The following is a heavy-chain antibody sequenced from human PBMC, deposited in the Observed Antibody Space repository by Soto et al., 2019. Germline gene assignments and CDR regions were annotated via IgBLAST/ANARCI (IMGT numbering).Heavy chain of an antibody. Sequence: QVQLVGSGGGVVQPGTSLRLSCAASGFTFSIYAMHWVRQAPEKGLEWVAVISSAGTNKNHADSVRGQFSISRDNSNNMLHLQMDNMRVDDTAVYYCVRSNSEAGWGQFDYWGQGTLVTVSS. J-gene: IGHJ4*02. V-gene: IGHV3-30-3*01. D-gene: IGHD3-16*01. CDR2: ISSAGTNK. CDR3: VRSNSEAGWGQFDY. CDR1: GFTFSIYA.